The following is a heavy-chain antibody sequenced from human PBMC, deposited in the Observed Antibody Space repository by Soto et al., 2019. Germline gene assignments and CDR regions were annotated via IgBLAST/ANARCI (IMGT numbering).Heavy chain of an antibody. CDR2: IYYSGST. Sequence: SETLSLTCTVSGGSISSGDYYWSWIRQPPGKGLEWIGYIYYSGSTYYNPSLKSRVTISVDTSKNQFSLKLSSVTAADTAVYNCARTGDFGSRYWFDPWGQGTLVTVSS. V-gene: IGHV4-30-4*01. CDR1: GGSISSGDYY. J-gene: IGHJ5*02. D-gene: IGHD3-3*01. CDR3: ARTGDFGSRYWFDP.